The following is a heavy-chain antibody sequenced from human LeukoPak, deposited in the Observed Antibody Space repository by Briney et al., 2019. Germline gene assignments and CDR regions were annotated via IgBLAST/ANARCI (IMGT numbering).Heavy chain of an antibody. CDR1: GGSITSDNW. D-gene: IGHD5-18*01. J-gene: IGHJ2*01. CDR3: ARQDTAMVRGIHWYFDL. V-gene: IGHV4-39*01. Sequence: SETLSLTCAVSGGSITSDNWWTWVRQPPGKGLEWIGSIYYSGSTYYNPSLKSRVTISVDTSKNQFSLKLSSVTAADTAVYYCARQDTAMVRGIHWYFDLWGRGTLVTVSS. CDR2: IYYSGST.